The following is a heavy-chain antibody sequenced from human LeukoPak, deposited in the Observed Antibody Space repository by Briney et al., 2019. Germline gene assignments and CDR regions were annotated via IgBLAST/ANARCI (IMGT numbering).Heavy chain of an antibody. V-gene: IGHV3-23*01. CDR3: AKGGSGWPEYFQH. CDR1: GFTFSSYA. D-gene: IGHD6-19*01. CDR2: ISGSGGST. J-gene: IGHJ1*01. Sequence: GGSLRLSCAASGFTFSSYAMSWVRQAPGKGLEWVSAISGSGGSTYYADSVKGRFTISRDNSKNTLYLQMNSLRAEATAVYYCAKGGSGWPEYFQHWGQGTLVTVSS.